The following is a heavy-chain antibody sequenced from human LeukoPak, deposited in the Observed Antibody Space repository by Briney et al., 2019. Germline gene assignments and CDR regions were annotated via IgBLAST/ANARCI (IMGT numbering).Heavy chain of an antibody. CDR2: INHSGST. D-gene: IGHD3-22*01. CDR1: GGSFSGYY. CDR3: ARSQNCYDSSGIDI. J-gene: IGHJ3*02. Sequence: SETLSLTCAVYGGSFSGYYWSWIRQPPGKGLEWIGEINHSGSTNYNPSLKSRVTISVDTSKNQFSLKLSSVTAADTAVYYCARSQNCYDSSGIDIWGQGTMVTVSS. V-gene: IGHV4-34*01.